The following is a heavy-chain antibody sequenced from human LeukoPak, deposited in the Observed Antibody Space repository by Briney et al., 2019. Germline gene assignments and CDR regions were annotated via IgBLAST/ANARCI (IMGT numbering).Heavy chain of an antibody. D-gene: IGHD5-12*01. Sequence: SETLSLTCVVSDYSISSGYHWGWIRQPPGKGLEWIGTIYHSGRSYYNPSLRSRVIISVDTSKNQFSLKVNSVTAADTAVYYCARTLVAGPYSGDPSFDYWGQGTLVTVSS. V-gene: IGHV4-38-2*01. CDR2: IYHSGRS. CDR1: DYSISSGYH. J-gene: IGHJ4*02. CDR3: ARTLVAGPYSGDPSFDY.